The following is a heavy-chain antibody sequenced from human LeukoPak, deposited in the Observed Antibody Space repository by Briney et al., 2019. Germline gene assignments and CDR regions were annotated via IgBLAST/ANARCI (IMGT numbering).Heavy chain of an antibody. V-gene: IGHV1-2*02. J-gene: IGHJ6*02. D-gene: IGHD6-13*01. CDR2: INPNSGGT. CDR1: GYTFTGYY. CDR3: ARDQSGIAAARTSLSSSPYGYYYYYGMDV. Sequence: ASVKVSCKASGYTFTGYYMHWVRQAPGQGLEWMGWINPNSGGTNYAQKFQGRVTMTRDTSISTAYMELSRLRSDDTAVYYCARDQSGIAAARTSLSSSPYGYYYYYGMDVWGQGTTVTVSS.